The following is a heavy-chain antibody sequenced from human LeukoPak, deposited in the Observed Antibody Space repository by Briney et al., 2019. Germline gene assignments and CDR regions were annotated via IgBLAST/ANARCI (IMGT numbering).Heavy chain of an antibody. V-gene: IGHV3-30*03. CDR1: GFTFSSYG. Sequence: GGSLRLSCAASGFTFSSYGMHWVRQAPGKGLERVAVISYDGSNKYYADSVKGRFTISRDNSKNTLYLQMNSLRAEDTAVYYCARSPYSSGWYPFDPWGQGTLVTVSS. D-gene: IGHD6-19*01. CDR2: ISYDGSNK. J-gene: IGHJ5*02. CDR3: ARSPYSSGWYPFDP.